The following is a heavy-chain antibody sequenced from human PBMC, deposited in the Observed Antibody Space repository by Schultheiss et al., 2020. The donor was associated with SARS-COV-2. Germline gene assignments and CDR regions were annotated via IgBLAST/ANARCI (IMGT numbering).Heavy chain of an antibody. CDR2: IYYSGST. V-gene: IGHV4-59*08. CDR3: ARLPRVEVPAAFAFDI. Sequence: SETLSLTCTVSGGSISSYYWSWIRQPPGKGLEWIGYIYYSGSTYYNPSLKSRVTISVDTSKNQFSLKLSSVTAADTAVYYCARLPRVEVPAAFAFDIWGQGTMVTVSS. J-gene: IGHJ3*02. CDR1: GGSISSYY. D-gene: IGHD2-2*01.